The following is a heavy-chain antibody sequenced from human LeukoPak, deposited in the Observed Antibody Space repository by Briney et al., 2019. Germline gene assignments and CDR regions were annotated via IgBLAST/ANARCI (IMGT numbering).Heavy chain of an antibody. CDR2: IYHSGTT. CDR1: GGSLIPYY. D-gene: IGHD1-26*01. J-gene: IGHJ4*02. Sequence: PSETLSLTCTVSGGSLIPYYWSWIRQPPGKGLEWIGYIYHSGTTNYSPPLKGRATLSVDTSKNQISLRLTSVTAADTAVYYCARVDSGTYYMPFDYWGQGSLVTVSS. CDR3: ARVDSGTYYMPFDY. V-gene: IGHV4-59*01.